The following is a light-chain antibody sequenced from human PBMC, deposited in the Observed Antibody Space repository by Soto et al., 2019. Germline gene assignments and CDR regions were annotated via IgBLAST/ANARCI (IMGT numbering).Light chain of an antibody. J-gene: IGKJ4*01. CDR3: QQYHDWVT. CDR2: DTS. CDR1: QTIRGL. Sequence: EIVLTQSPATLSLSPGERATLSCRASQTIRGLLAWYQQRPGQAPRLLVYDTSNRATGISARFRGSGSGTEFTLTISYLRPEDFAVYFCQQYHDWVTFGGGTKVDIK. V-gene: IGKV3-15*01.